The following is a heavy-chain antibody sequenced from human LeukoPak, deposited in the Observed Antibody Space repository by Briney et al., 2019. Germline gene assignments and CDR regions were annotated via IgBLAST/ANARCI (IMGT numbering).Heavy chain of an antibody. CDR1: GGSISSYY. J-gene: IGHJ4*02. CDR2: IYYSGST. V-gene: IGHV4-59*01. D-gene: IGHD6-19*01. CDR3: ARQLSSGWYYFDY. Sequence: SETLSLTCTVSGGSISSYYWSWIRQPPGKGLEWIGYIYYSGSTNHNPSLKSRVTISVDTSKNQFSLKLSSVTAADTAVYYCARQLSSGWYYFDYWGQGTLVTVSS.